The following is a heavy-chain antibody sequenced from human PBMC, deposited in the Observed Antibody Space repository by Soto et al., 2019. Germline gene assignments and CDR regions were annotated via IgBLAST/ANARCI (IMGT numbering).Heavy chain of an antibody. Sequence: QVQLVESGGGVVQPGRSLRLSCEASGFTFSSYAMHWVRQAPGKGLEWVAVISYDVNNKYYADAVKGGFTISRADSKSMRYLRMNSLAPEDTALYCCASARVYSTFQYGFDFDYWGQGSMVTVSS. CDR2: ISYDVNNK. J-gene: IGHJ4*02. CDR1: GFTFSSYA. D-gene: IGHD5-18*01. V-gene: IGHV3-30-3*01. CDR3: ASARVYSTFQYGFDFDY.